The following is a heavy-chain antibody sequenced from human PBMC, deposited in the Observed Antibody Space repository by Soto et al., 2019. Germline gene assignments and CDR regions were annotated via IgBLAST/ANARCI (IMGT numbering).Heavy chain of an antibody. CDR1: GYTFTSYG. J-gene: IGHJ6*02. CDR2: ISAYNGNT. D-gene: IGHD4-17*01. V-gene: IGHV1-18*01. Sequence: ASVKVSCKASGYTFTSYGINWVRQAPGQGLEWMGWISAYNGNTNYAQKLQGRVTMTTDTSTSTAYMELRSLRSDDTAVYYCARDHPHVDYGGTHYYYYGMDVWGQGTTVTVSS. CDR3: ARDHPHVDYGGTHYYYYGMDV.